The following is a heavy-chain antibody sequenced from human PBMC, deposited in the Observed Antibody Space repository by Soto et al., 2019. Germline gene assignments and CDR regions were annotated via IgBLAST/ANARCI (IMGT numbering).Heavy chain of an antibody. D-gene: IGHD2-2*01. CDR1: GFSFSTYA. CDR2: VGRGDST. V-gene: IGHV3-23*01. Sequence: EVQLLESGGGLVQPGGSLRLSCAASGFSFSTYAMSCVRQAPGKGLEWVSTVGRGDSTFYADSVRGRFTISRDNSNNALFLQMNSLRADDTALYYCAKGILVEVPGTRAFDIWGQGTMVIVSS. J-gene: IGHJ3*02. CDR3: AKGILVEVPGTRAFDI.